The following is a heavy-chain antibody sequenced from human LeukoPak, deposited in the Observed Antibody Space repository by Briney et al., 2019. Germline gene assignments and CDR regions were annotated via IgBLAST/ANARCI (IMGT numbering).Heavy chain of an antibody. CDR3: ARASHRIRGDYSDYASDY. CDR2: ISSGSSYI. Sequence: GGSLRLSCAVSGFTFSSYAMSWVRQAPGKGLEWVSSISSGSSYIYYADSVKGRFTISRDNAKKSLSLQMNSLRAEDTAVYYCARASHRIRGDYSDYASDYWGQGTLVTVSS. J-gene: IGHJ4*02. V-gene: IGHV3-21*01. CDR1: GFTFSSYA. D-gene: IGHD4-11*01.